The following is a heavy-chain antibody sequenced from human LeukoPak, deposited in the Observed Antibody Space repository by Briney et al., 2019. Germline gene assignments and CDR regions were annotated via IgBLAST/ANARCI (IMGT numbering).Heavy chain of an antibody. CDR1: GFTFNKYA. V-gene: IGHV3-23*01. Sequence: GGSLRLSCAASGFTFNKYAMSWVRQAPGKGLEWVSAISGSGGSTYYADSVKGRFTISRDNSKNTLYLQMNSLRAEDTAVYYCAKGRDYYYYYMDVWGKGTTVTVSS. CDR2: ISGSGGST. CDR3: AKGRDYYYYYMDV. J-gene: IGHJ6*03.